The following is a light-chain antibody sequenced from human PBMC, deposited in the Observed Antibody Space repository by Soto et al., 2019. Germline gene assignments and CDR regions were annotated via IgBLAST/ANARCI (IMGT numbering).Light chain of an antibody. Sequence: QSALTQPASVSGSPGQSITISCTGTSSDVGGYNYVSWYQQHPGKAPKLMIYDVSNRPSGVSNRFSGSKSDNTASLAISGLQAEDEAYYYCSSYTSTSAVVFGGGTKLTVL. CDR1: SSDVGGYNY. CDR2: DVS. J-gene: IGLJ2*01. CDR3: SSYTSTSAVV. V-gene: IGLV2-14*01.